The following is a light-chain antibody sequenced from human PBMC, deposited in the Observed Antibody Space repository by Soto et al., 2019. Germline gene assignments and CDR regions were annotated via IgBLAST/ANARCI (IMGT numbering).Light chain of an antibody. CDR1: QSVSSSY. V-gene: IGKV3-20*01. Sequence: EIVLTQSPGTLSLSPGERATLSCRASQSVSSSYLAWYQQKPGQAPRLLIYGASSRATGIPDRFSGSGSGTDFTLNISRLEHEDFAVSYCQQYGSSPWTFGQGTKVEIK. CDR2: GAS. CDR3: QQYGSSPWT. J-gene: IGKJ1*01.